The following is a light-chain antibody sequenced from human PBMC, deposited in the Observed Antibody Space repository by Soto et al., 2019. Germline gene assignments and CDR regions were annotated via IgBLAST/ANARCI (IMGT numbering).Light chain of an antibody. CDR1: QRITTY. V-gene: IGKV1-39*01. CDR3: QQTYSTPYT. CDR2: TSG. J-gene: IGKJ2*01. Sequence: IQMTQSPSSLSASLGDRVTITCRASQRITTYLNWYQQKPGNAPKLLITTSGTLQRGVPSRFRCSGAGTDFTLPLTRLQREDFANYFCQQTYSTPYTFGQGTKLEIK.